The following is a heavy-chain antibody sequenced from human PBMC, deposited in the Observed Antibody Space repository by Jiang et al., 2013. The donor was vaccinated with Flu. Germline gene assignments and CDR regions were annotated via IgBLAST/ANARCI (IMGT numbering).Heavy chain of an antibody. CDR3: ARHRGVANGRAEFDP. V-gene: IGHV4-34*12. CDR2: MVHSVGT. Sequence: LLKPSETLSLTCAVYGGSFNGFYWTWIRQPPGKGLEWVGEMVHSVGTNYNPSLRSRLTISADTSKNQFSLKLSSVTAADTAVYYCARHRGVANGRAEFDPWGQGPWSPSPQ. J-gene: IGHJ5*02. CDR1: GGSFNGFY. D-gene: IGHD2-15*01.